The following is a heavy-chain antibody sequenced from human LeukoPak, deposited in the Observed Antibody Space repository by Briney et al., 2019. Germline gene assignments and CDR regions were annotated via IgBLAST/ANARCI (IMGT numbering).Heavy chain of an antibody. J-gene: IGHJ4*02. Sequence: SETLSLTCSVSGVSISSTSYYWGWIRQPPGKGLEWIGSTYYSGSTYYNPSLKSRVTISVDTSKSQFSLKLSSVTAADTAVYYCAREPIYYDSSGYWGQGTLVTVSS. V-gene: IGHV4-39*07. D-gene: IGHD3-22*01. CDR3: AREPIYYDSSGY. CDR1: GVSISSTSYY. CDR2: TYYSGST.